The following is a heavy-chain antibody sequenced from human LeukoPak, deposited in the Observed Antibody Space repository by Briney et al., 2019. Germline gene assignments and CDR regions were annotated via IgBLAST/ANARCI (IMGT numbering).Heavy chain of an antibody. Sequence: SQTLSLTXTVSGGSISSGSYYWCWIRQPAGKGLEWIGRIYTSGSTNYNPSLKSRVTISVDTSKNQFSLKLSSVTAADTAVYYCARGLRTIFGVVTRFDSWGQGTLVTVSP. CDR2: IYTSGST. CDR3: ARGLRTIFGVVTRFDS. V-gene: IGHV4-61*02. CDR1: GGSISSGSYY. D-gene: IGHD3-3*01. J-gene: IGHJ5*01.